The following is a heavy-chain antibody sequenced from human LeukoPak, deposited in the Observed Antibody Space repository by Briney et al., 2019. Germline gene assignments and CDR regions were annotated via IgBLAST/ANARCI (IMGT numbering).Heavy chain of an antibody. CDR1: GFTFSGSA. CDR3: TRPHYDSSGYYYAFDY. J-gene: IGHJ4*02. CDR2: IRSKANSYAT. Sequence: GGSLRLSCAASGFTFSGSAMRWVRQASGTGLEWVGRIRSKANSYATAYAASVKGRFTISRDDSKNTAYLQMNSLKTEDTAVYYCTRPHYDSSGYYYAFDYWGQGTLVTVSS. V-gene: IGHV3-73*01. D-gene: IGHD3-22*01.